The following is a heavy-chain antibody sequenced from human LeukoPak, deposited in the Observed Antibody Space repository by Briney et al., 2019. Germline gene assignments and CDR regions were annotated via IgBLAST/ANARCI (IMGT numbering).Heavy chain of an antibody. D-gene: IGHD2-2*01. CDR1: GGSFSGYY. V-gene: IGHV4-34*01. J-gene: IGHJ6*03. CDR2: IYHSGST. CDR3: ARAPIVVVPAAGYYYYYMDV. Sequence: SETLSLTCAVYGGSFSGYYWSWIRQPPGKGLEWIGYIYHSGSTYYNPSLKSRVTISVDRSKNQFSLKLSSVTAADTAVYYCARAPIVVVPAAGYYYYYMDVWGKGTTVTVSS.